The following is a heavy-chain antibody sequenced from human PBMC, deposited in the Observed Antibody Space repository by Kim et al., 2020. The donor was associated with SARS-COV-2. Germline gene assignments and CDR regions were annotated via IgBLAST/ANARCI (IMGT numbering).Heavy chain of an antibody. V-gene: IGHV3-33*06. CDR3: AKDGHGTIDV. CDR2: NR. J-gene: IGHJ3*01. Sequence: NRSKEDSVKGRFTISSDNSKNILYLKLNSVRAEATAVYYCAKDGHGTIDVWGQGTMVTVSS.